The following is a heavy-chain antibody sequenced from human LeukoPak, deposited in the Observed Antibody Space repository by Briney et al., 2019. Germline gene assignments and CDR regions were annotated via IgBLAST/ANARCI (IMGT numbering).Heavy chain of an antibody. D-gene: IGHD6-13*01. CDR3: ATEGTYSSSWYSALDY. V-gene: IGHV4-4*07. Sequence: ASETLSLTCTVSGXSISGYYWTWIRQPAGKGLEWIGRIYTSGSTNYNPSLKSRVTMSVDTSRNQFSLKLSSVTAADTAVYYCATEGTYSSSWYSALDYWGQGTLVTVSS. J-gene: IGHJ4*02. CDR1: GXSISGYY. CDR2: IYTSGST.